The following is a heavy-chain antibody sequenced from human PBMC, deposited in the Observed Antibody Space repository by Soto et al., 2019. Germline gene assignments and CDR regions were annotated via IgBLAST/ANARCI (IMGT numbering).Heavy chain of an antibody. Sequence: PGGSLRLSCAASGFTFSSYAMSWVRQAPGKGLEWVSAISGSGGSTYYADSVKGRFTISRDNSKNTLYLQMNSLRAEDTAVYYCAKDKITDIVLMVFMDVWGKGTTVTVSS. CDR1: GFTFSSYA. CDR3: AKDKITDIVLMVFMDV. V-gene: IGHV3-23*01. D-gene: IGHD2-8*01. J-gene: IGHJ6*03. CDR2: ISGSGGST.